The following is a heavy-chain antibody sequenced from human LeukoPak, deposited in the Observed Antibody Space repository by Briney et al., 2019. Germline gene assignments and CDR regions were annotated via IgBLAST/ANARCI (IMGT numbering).Heavy chain of an antibody. V-gene: IGHV1-46*01. CDR2: INPSGGST. CDR3: ARVFRDRGAFDI. Sequence: ASVKVSCKASGYTFTSYYMHWVRQAPGQGLEWMGIINPSGGSTSYAQKFQGRVTMTRDTSTSTVYMELSSLRSDDTAVYYCARVFRDRGAFDIWGQGTMVTVSS. J-gene: IGHJ3*02. D-gene: IGHD3-10*01. CDR1: GYTFTSYY.